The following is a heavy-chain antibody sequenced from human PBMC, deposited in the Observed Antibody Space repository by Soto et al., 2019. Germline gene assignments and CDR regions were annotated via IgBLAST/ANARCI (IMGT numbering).Heavy chain of an antibody. CDR3: ARDFPAADYYYGMDV. Sequence: ASVKVSCKASGYTFTSYYMHWVRQAPGQGLEWMGIINPSGGSTSYAQKFQGRVTMTRDTSTSTVYMELSSLRSEDTAVYYCARDFPAADYYYGMDVWGQGTTVTVSS. V-gene: IGHV1-46*03. J-gene: IGHJ6*02. CDR2: INPSGGST. CDR1: GYTFTSYY. D-gene: IGHD6-25*01.